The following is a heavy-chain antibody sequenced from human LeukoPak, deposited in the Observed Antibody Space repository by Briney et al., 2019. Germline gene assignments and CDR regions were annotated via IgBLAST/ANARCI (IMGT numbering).Heavy chain of an antibody. D-gene: IGHD2-8*01. J-gene: IGHJ6*02. CDR3: AKDMGYFTGMDV. CDR1: GLIVNSYV. V-gene: IGHV3-23*01. CDR2: IRGSGGST. Sequence: GGFLRLSCAASGLIVNSYVMSWVRQAPGKGLEWVSLIRGSGGSTYYADSVRGRFTISRDNSKNTLYLRMNSLRAEDTAVYYCAKDMGYFTGMDVWGQGTTVTVSS.